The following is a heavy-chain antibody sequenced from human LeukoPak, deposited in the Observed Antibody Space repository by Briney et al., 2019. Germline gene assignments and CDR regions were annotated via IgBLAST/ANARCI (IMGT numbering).Heavy chain of an antibody. V-gene: IGHV4-34*01. Sequence: GSLRLSCAASGFTFSSYSMNWVRQAPGKGLEWIGEIDQGGSAKYNPSLKSRLTISVDTSKNQFSLKLSSVTAADTAVYYCARDRGTWNDDGFDYWGQGTLVTVSS. D-gene: IGHD1-1*01. J-gene: IGHJ4*02. CDR2: IDQGGSA. CDR1: GFTFSSYS. CDR3: ARDRGTWNDDGFDY.